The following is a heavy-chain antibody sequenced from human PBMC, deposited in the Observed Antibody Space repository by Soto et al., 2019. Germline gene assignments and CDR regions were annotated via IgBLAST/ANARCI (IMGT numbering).Heavy chain of an antibody. J-gene: IGHJ4*02. CDR3: NAQWLVSYDY. D-gene: IGHD6-19*01. V-gene: IGHV3-15*01. Sequence: ESGGGLVTPGGSLRLSCAASGFTVSTAWMSWVRQAPGKGLEWVGRIKTKTDGETTDYAAPVKGRFTISRDDSKNTLYLQMNSLRTEDTAVYYCNAQWLVSYDYWGQGTLVTVSS. CDR1: GFTVSTAW. CDR2: IKTKTDGETT.